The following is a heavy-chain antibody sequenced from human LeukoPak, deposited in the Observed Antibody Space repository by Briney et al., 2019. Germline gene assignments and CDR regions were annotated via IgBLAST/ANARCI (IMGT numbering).Heavy chain of an antibody. CDR2: ISSSSSTI. V-gene: IGHV3-48*01. Sequence: PGGSLRLSCAASGFTFSSYSMNWVRQAPGKGLERVSYISSSSSTIYYADSVKGRFTISRDNAKNSLYLQMNSLRAEDTAVYYCARRRGLTGYQEYAFDIWGQGTMVTVSS. J-gene: IGHJ3*02. CDR3: ARRRGLTGYQEYAFDI. CDR1: GFTFSSYS. D-gene: IGHD3-9*01.